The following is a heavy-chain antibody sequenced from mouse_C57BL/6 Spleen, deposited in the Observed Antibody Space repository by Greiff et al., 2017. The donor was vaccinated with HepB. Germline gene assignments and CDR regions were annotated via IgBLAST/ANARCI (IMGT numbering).Heavy chain of an antibody. Sequence: EVQRVESGGGLVQPKGSLKLSCAASGFSFNTYAMNWVRQAPGKGLEWVARIRSKSNNYATYYADSVKDRFTISRDDSESMLYLQMNNLKTEDTAMYYCVRHGSMVYFDYWGQGTTLTVSS. CDR2: IRSKSNNYAT. CDR3: VRHGSMVYFDY. V-gene: IGHV10-1*01. CDR1: GFSFNTYA. J-gene: IGHJ2*01. D-gene: IGHD2-2*01.